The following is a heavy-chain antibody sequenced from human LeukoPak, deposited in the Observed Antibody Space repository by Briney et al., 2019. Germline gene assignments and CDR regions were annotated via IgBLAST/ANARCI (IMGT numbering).Heavy chain of an antibody. CDR3: AKGQRTAMVTDFDY. D-gene: IGHD5-18*01. CDR2: ISWDGGST. J-gene: IGHJ4*02. Sequence: GGSLRLSCAASGFTFDDYAMHWVRQAPGKGLEWVSLISWDGGSTYYADSVKGRFTISRDNSKNSLYPQMNSLRAEDTALYYCAKGQRTAMVTDFDYWGQGTLVTVSS. V-gene: IGHV3-43D*03. CDR1: GFTFDDYA.